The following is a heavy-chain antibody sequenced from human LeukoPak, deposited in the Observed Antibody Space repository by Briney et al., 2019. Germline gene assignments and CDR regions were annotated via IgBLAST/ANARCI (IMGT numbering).Heavy chain of an antibody. Sequence: SETLSLICNVSGGSISSYYWSWLRQPPGKGLEWIGYMYYSGNTNYNPSLKSRVTTSVDSSKNQFSLKLSSVTAADTAVYYCARHTLVGARNAFDIWGQGTMVTVSS. CDR1: GGSISSYY. V-gene: IGHV4-59*08. D-gene: IGHD1-26*01. CDR3: ARHTLVGARNAFDI. J-gene: IGHJ3*02. CDR2: MYYSGNT.